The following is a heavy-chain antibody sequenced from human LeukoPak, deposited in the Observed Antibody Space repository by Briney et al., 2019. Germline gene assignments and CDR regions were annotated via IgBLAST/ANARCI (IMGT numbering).Heavy chain of an antibody. V-gene: IGHV4-59*12. D-gene: IGHD3-9*01. CDR1: GGSISSYY. CDR3: GKTDIYFNPIDY. J-gene: IGHJ4*02. Sequence: SETLSLTCTVSGGSISSYYWSWIRQPPGKGLEWIGYIYYSGSTNYNPSLKSRVTISMDYSKNQFSLKLTSVTAADTAIYYCGKTDIYFNPIDYWGPGSLVTVSS. CDR2: IYYSGST.